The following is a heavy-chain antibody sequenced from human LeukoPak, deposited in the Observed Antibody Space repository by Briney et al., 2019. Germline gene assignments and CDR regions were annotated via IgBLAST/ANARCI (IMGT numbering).Heavy chain of an antibody. CDR2: ISSSSSTI. CDR1: GFTFSRYS. D-gene: IGHD3-10*01. Sequence: GGSLRLSRAGSGFTFSRYSMNGVGPAPGKGVEGVSYISSSSSTIYYAESVKGRFTISRDNAKNSLYLQMNSLRAEDTAVYYCARDYGSGSPYYFDYWGQGTLVTVSS. J-gene: IGHJ4*02. V-gene: IGHV3-48*01. CDR3: ARDYGSGSPYYFDY.